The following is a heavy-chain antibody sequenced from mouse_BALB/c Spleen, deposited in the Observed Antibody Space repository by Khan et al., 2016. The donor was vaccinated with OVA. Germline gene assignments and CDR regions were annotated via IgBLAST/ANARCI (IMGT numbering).Heavy chain of an antibody. CDR1: GYIFTSYW. Sequence: QVQLKQSGAELVRPGASVKLSCKASGYIFTSYWIHWVKQRPGQGLEWIGRIYPGTGSTNYNQKFKGKATLTADKSSSTAYMQLSSLTSEDSAVYLCARDYGSNDAMDYWGQGTSVTVSS. CDR2: IYPGTGST. D-gene: IGHD1-1*01. V-gene: IGHV1-76*01. J-gene: IGHJ4*01. CDR3: ARDYGSNDAMDY.